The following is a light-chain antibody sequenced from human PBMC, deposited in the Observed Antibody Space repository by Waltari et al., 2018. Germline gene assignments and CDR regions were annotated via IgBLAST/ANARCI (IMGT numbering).Light chain of an antibody. CDR2: YKSDSDK. CDR3: AMGRSSVYVL. J-gene: IGLJ2*01. V-gene: IGLV5-45*01. CDR1: GGTNVGDYT. Sequence: QPVLTQPASLSASPGASASLTCTFSGGTNVGDYTMHWYQQKAGSPPRYLLKYKSDSDKHKGAGVSSRISGSKDVSANTGILRIAGFQSEDEADYDCAMGRSSVYVLFGGGTRLTVL.